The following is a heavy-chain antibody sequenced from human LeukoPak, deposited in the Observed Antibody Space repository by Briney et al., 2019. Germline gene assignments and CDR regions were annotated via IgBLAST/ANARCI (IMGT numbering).Heavy chain of an antibody. J-gene: IGHJ4*02. CDR3: ARDPYSSAEYYFDY. CDR1: GFTFSSYA. CDR2: ISSSSSYI. V-gene: IGHV3-21*01. D-gene: IGHD6-25*01. Sequence: GGSLRLSCAASGFTFSSYAMSWVRQAPGKGLEWVSSISSSSSYIYYADSVKGRFTISRDNAKNSLYLQMNSLRAEDTAVYYCARDPYSSAEYYFDYWGQGTLVTVSS.